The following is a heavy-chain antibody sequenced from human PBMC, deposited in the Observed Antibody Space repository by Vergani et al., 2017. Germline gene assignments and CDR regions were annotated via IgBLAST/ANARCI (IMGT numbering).Heavy chain of an antibody. CDR2: ISGSGGST. CDR1: GFTFSSYA. V-gene: IGHV3-23*01. Sequence: EVQLLESGGGLVQPGGSLRLSCAASGFTFSSYAMSWVRQAPGKGLEWVSAISGSGGSTYYADSVKGRFTISRDNSKNTLYLQMNSLRAEDTAVYYCAKDHLLRTYYYDSSGYYWKPLFDYWGQGTLVTVSS. D-gene: IGHD3-22*01. J-gene: IGHJ4*02. CDR3: AKDHLLRTYYYDSSGYYWKPLFDY.